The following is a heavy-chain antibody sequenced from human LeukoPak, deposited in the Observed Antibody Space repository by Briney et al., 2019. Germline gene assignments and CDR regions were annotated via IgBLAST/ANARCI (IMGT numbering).Heavy chain of an antibody. Sequence: PGGSLRLSCAASGFTFSNYSMSWVRQAPGKGLEWVSSISGSDTSTYYADSVKGRFTISRDNSKNTFELQMNSLRAEDTAVYYCTKARSASTSSCYNYWGQGILVTVSS. V-gene: IGHV3-23*01. CDR1: GFTFSNYS. CDR3: TKARSASTSSCYNY. J-gene: IGHJ4*02. CDR2: ISGSDTST. D-gene: IGHD2-2*02.